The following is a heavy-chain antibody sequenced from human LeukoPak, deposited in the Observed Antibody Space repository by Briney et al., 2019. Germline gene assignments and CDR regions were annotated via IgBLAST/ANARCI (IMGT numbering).Heavy chain of an antibody. CDR2: ISTSSSYI. CDR3: AKDARGWARDY. V-gene: IGHV3-21*04. J-gene: IGHJ4*02. Sequence: GGSLRLSCAASGFTFSSYYMIWVRQAPGKGLEWVSSISTSSSYIYYADSVKGRFTISRDNSKNTLYLQMNSLRVEDTAVYYCAKDARGWARDYWGQGTLVTVSS. CDR1: GFTFSSYY. D-gene: IGHD6-19*01.